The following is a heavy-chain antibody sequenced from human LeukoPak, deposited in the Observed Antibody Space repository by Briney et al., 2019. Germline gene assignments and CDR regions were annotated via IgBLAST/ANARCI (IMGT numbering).Heavy chain of an antibody. CDR3: ARVVDTAMVPDY. CDR2: INPNSGGT. CDR1: GYTFTGYY. J-gene: IGHJ4*02. D-gene: IGHD5-18*01. Sequence: GASVKVSCKASGYTFTGYYMHWVRQAPGQGLEWMGWINPNSGGTNYAQKLQGRVTMTTDTSTSTAYMELRSLRSDDTAVYYCARVVDTAMVPDYWGQGTLVTVSS. V-gene: IGHV1-2*02.